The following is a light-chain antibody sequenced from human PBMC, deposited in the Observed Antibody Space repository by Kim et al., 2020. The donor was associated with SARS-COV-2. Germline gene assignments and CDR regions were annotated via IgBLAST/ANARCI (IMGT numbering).Light chain of an antibody. CDR3: QQYDNLASLT. Sequence: DIQMTQSPSSLSASVGDRVTITCQASQDISNYLNWYQQKPGKAPKLLIYDASNLETGVPSRFSGSGSGTDFTFTISSLQPEDIATYYCQQYDNLASLTFGGGTKLEI. CDR1: QDISNY. CDR2: DAS. V-gene: IGKV1-33*01. J-gene: IGKJ4*01.